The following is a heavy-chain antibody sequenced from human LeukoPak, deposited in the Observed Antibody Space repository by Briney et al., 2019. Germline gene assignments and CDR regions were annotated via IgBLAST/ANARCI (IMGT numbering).Heavy chain of an antibody. Sequence: GGSLRLSCAASGFTFSSYAMSWGRQAPGKGLEWVSAISVSGGGTYYADSVKGRFAFSRANTQNTRYMQMNSLRAEDTAVYYYSKDQGRYHPTLGIYYYYMDLWGKGTTVTVSS. V-gene: IGHV3-23*01. CDR1: GFTFSSYA. J-gene: IGHJ6*03. CDR3: SKDQGRYHPTLGIYYYYMDL. D-gene: IGHD1-14*01. CDR2: ISVSGGGT.